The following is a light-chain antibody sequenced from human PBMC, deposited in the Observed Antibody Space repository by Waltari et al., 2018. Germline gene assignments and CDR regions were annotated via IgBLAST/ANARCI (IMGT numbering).Light chain of an antibody. V-gene: IGKV3-20*01. CDR2: DAS. J-gene: IGKJ1*01. CDR1: QSVGRS. CDR3: QHYVSLPVT. Sequence: EIVLTQSPGTLSLSPGERATLSCRASQSVGRSLAWYQQKPGQAPRLLIYDASSRAAGTPGRFSGSGSGTDFSLAISSLDPEDFAVYFCQHYVSLPVTFGQGTKVEIK.